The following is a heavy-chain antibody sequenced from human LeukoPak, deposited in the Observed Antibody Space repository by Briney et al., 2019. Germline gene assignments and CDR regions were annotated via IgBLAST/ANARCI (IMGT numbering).Heavy chain of an antibody. CDR2: ISAYNGNT. Sequence: GSSVKVSCKASGGTFSSYAISWVRQAPGQGLEWMGWISAYNGNTNYAQKLQGRVTITTDTSTSTAYMELRSLRSDDTAVYYCARGQIVVATVNWFDPWGQGTLVTVSS. CDR1: GGTFSSYA. D-gene: IGHD3-22*01. CDR3: ARGQIVVATVNWFDP. V-gene: IGHV1-18*01. J-gene: IGHJ5*02.